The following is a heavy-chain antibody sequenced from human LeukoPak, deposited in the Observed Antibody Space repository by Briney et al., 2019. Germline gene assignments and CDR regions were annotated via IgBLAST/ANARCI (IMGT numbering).Heavy chain of an antibody. CDR1: GFIFSTYS. Sequence: PGGSLRLSCAASGFIFSTYSMIWVRQAPGKGLEWVSGISGSGGSTSYGDSVKGRFTISRDNSKNTLYLQMNSLRAEDTAVYYCAKDPSLLWFGELTSWGQGTLVTVSS. J-gene: IGHJ5*02. CDR3: AKDPSLLWFGELTS. D-gene: IGHD3-10*01. CDR2: ISGSGGST. V-gene: IGHV3-23*01.